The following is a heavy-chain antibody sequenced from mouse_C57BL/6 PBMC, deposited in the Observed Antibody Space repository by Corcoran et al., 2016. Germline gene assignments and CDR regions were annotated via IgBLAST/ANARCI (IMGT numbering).Heavy chain of an antibody. CDR1: GYTFTSYG. D-gene: IGHD1-1*01. Sequence: QVQLQQSGAELARPGASVKLSCKASGYTFTSYGISWVKQRTGQGLEWIGEIYPRSGNTYYNEKFKGKATLTADKSSNTAYMELRSLTSEDSAVYFCARYGSSERAMDYWGQGTSVTVSS. J-gene: IGHJ4*01. CDR3: ARYGSSERAMDY. V-gene: IGHV1-81*01. CDR2: IYPRSGNT.